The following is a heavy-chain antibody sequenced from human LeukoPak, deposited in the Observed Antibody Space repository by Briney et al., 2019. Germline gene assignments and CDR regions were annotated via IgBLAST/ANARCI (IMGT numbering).Heavy chain of an antibody. J-gene: IGHJ5*01. CDR3: ARSPPFALARSQWFDS. CDR1: GDSIINYF. Sequence: SETLSLTCTVSGDSIINYFWSWIRQPPGKGLEWIGYIYSSGSTNYNPSLKSRVTISIDTSQNQFALKLNSVSAADTAVYFCARSPPFALARSQWFDSWGQGTLVTVSS. V-gene: IGHV4-59*01. CDR2: IYSSGST. D-gene: IGHD2/OR15-2a*01.